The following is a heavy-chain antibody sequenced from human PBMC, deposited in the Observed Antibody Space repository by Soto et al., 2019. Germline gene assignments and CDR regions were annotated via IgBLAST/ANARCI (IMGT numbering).Heavy chain of an antibody. V-gene: IGHV3-23*01. CDR2: VGGGGART. CDR3: AKTQTFNGYYGGFDA. D-gene: IGHD3-3*01. Sequence: PGWSLRLSCPPTGFSFAGYALTCIRQAAGKGLEWLSAVGGGGARTSYTDPVLSRFPICRDVSGNMIYLQLYGLTTGDTPTYYCAKTQTFNGYYGGFDAWVQGTRVTVSS. CDR1: GFSFAGYA. J-gene: IGHJ4*02.